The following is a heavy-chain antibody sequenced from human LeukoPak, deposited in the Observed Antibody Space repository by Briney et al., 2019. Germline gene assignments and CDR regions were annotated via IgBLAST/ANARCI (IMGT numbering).Heavy chain of an antibody. CDR3: VYQVQGVEK. D-gene: IGHD2-2*01. CDR2: ISGDGSST. Sequence: GGSPRLSCSASGFTFSSYAMHWVRQAPGKGLEYVSGISGDGSSTYYADSVKGRFTISRDNSKNTLYVQMTSLRAEDTAVYYCVYQVQGVEKWGQGTLVTVSS. J-gene: IGHJ4*02. CDR1: GFTFSSYA. V-gene: IGHV3-64*05.